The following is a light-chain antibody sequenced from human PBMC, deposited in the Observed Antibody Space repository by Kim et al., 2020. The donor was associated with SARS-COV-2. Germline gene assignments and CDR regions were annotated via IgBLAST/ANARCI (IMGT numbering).Light chain of an antibody. CDR2: TAS. J-gene: IGKJ5*01. V-gene: IGKV1D-12*01. CDR1: QSISTW. Sequence: ASVGDRVTIPCRASQSISTWLAWYQQKPGKAPNLLIYTASTLQNGVPSRFSGSGSGTEFSLTISSLQPEDSATYYCQQSNSFPITFGQGTRLEIK. CDR3: QQSNSFPIT.